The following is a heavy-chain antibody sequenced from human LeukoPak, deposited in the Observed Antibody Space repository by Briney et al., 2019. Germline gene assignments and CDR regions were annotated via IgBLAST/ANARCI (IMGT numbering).Heavy chain of an antibody. V-gene: IGHV3-21*01. CDR2: ISNSSYI. Sequence: GGSLRLSCAASGFTFSSYSMNWVRQAPGKGLECFSSISNSSYIYYADSVKGRFTISRDNAKNPLYLQMNSLRAEDTAVYYCAREEPYYHGSGSRIDYWGQGTLVTVSS. CDR1: GFTFSSYS. CDR3: AREEPYYHGSGSRIDY. J-gene: IGHJ4*02. D-gene: IGHD3-10*01.